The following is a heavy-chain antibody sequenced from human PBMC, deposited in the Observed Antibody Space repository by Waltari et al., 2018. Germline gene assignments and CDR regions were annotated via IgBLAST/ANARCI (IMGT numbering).Heavy chain of an antibody. J-gene: IGHJ4*02. CDR3: ANTNGTLLWFGELHY. CDR2: IRYDGSIK. V-gene: IGHV3-30*02. D-gene: IGHD3-10*01. CDR1: GFTFSGYG. Sequence: QVQLGESGGGVVQLGGSRRVSWAASGFTFSGYGLHWVRQAPGKGLEWVACIRYDGSIKYYADSVKGRFTISRDNSKNTLYLQMNSLRAEDTAVYYCANTNGTLLWFGELHYWGQGTLVTVSS.